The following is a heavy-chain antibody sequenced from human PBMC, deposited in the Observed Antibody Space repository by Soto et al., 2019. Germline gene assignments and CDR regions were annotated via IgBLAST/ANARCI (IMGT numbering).Heavy chain of an antibody. D-gene: IGHD2-2*01. CDR3: ATHAWDR. V-gene: IGHV3-23*01. CDR1: GITFSRYD. Sequence: EVQLLESGGGLVQPGRSLRLSCEASGITFSRYDMSWVRQAPGKGLEWVSAINGGRSFYGDSVEGRFTVSRDNSKNTLYLQMNGLSVEDTAINYCATHAWDRWGQGTVVTLSS. J-gene: IGHJ5*02. CDR2: INGGRS.